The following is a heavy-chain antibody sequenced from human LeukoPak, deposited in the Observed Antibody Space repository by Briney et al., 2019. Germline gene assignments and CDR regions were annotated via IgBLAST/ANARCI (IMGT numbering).Heavy chain of an antibody. J-gene: IGHJ4*02. CDR3: ARGYNWNDEDY. CDR1: GFTFSSYG. CDR2: ISSSSSYI. D-gene: IGHD1-1*01. V-gene: IGHV3-21*01. Sequence: GGSLRLSCEASGFTFSSYGMHWVRQAPGKGLEWVSSISSSSSYIYYADSVKGRFTISRDNAKNSLYLQMNSLRAEDTAAYYCARGYNWNDEDYWGQGTLVTVSS.